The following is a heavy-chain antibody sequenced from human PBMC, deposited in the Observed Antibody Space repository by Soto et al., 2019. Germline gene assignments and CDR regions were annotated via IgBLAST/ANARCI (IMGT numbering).Heavy chain of an antibody. CDR1: GFTFSSYG. D-gene: IGHD4-17*01. CDR3: ARDPSGDYLGYFQH. V-gene: IGHV3-33*01. Sequence: GGSLRLSCAASGFTFSSYGMHWVRQAPGKGLEWVAVIWYDGSNKYYADSVKGRFTISRDNSKNTLYLQMNSLRAEDTAVYYCARDPSGDYLGYFQHWGQGTLVTVSS. CDR2: IWYDGSNK. J-gene: IGHJ1*01.